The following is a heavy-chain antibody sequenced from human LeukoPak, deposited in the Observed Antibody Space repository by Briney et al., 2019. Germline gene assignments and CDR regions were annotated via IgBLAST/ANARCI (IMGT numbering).Heavy chain of an antibody. Sequence: SETLSLTCAVYGGSCSGYYWSWIRQPPGKGLEWIGEINHSGSTNYNPSLKSRVTISVDTSKNQFSLKLSSVTAADTAVYYCARGLPNYYGSGSYYNGGLDYWGQGTLVTVSS. V-gene: IGHV4-34*01. CDR1: GGSCSGYY. CDR3: ARGLPNYYGSGSYYNGGLDY. CDR2: INHSGST. J-gene: IGHJ4*02. D-gene: IGHD3-10*01.